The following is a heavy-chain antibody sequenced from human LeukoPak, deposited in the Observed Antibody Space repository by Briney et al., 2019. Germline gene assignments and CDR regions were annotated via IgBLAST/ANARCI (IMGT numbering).Heavy chain of an antibody. J-gene: IGHJ4*02. Sequence: GGSLRLSCAASGFTFSTYAMNWVRQAPGKGLEWVSVIVGNGGGIHYADSVKGRFTISRDNAKNTLYLQMNSLRAEDSAVYYCAKDRIPDGKYSIDFWGQGTPVTVSS. V-gene: IGHV3-23*01. CDR3: AKDRIPDGKYSIDF. D-gene: IGHD2/OR15-2a*01. CDR2: IVGNGGGI. CDR1: GFTFSTYA.